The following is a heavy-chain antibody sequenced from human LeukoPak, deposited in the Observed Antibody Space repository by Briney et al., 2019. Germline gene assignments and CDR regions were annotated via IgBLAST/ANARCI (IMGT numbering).Heavy chain of an antibody. Sequence: PGGSLRLSCAASGFTFSSHAMSWARQAPGKGLEWVSAITDSGGSTYHADSVKGRFTISRDNSKNTLYMQMNSLRAEDTAIYYCAKGSSSARPYYFDYWGQGTLVTVSS. CDR2: ITDSGGST. D-gene: IGHD6-19*01. CDR3: AKGSSSARPYYFDY. CDR1: GFTFSSHA. J-gene: IGHJ4*02. V-gene: IGHV3-23*01.